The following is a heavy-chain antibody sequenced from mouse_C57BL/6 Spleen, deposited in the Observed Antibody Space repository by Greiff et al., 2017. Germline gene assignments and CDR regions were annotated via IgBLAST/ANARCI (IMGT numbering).Heavy chain of an antibody. CDR3: ERQLTYAMDY. CDR1: GFSFNTYA. J-gene: IGHJ4*01. V-gene: IGHV10-1*01. Sequence: EVQLVESGGGLVQPKGSLKLSCAASGFSFNTYAMNWVRQAPGKGLEWVARIRSKSNNYATYYADSVKDRFTISRDDSESMLYLQMNNLKTEDTAMYYCERQLTYAMDYWGQGTSVTVSA. CDR2: IRSKSNNYAT.